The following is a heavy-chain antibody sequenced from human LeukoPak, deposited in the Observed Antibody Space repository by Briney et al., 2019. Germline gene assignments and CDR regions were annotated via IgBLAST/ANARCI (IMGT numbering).Heavy chain of an antibody. D-gene: IGHD3-22*01. CDR3: ASGPTYYYDSSGYYSFDY. V-gene: IGHV1-69*13. CDR2: IIPIFGAA. CDR1: GGTFSSYA. J-gene: IGHJ4*02. Sequence: ASVKVSCKASGGTFSSYAISWVRQAPGQGLEWMGGIIPIFGAANYAQKFQGRVTITADESTSTAYMELSSLRSGDTAVYYCASGPTYYYDSSGYYSFDYWGQGTLVTVSS.